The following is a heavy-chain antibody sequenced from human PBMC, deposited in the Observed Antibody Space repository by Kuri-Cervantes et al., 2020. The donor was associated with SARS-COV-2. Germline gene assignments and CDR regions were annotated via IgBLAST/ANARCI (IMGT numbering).Heavy chain of an antibody. V-gene: IGHV1-46*01. J-gene: IGHJ4*02. CDR3: ARSGGLKVAKDY. CDR1: VYTFSDYY. D-gene: IGHD6-25*01. CDR2: INPRDGRT. Sequence: ASVKVSCKASVYTFSDYYINWVRQAPGQGLEWVGIINPRDGRTTFAKKFQGRVTMTRDTSATTVYMELRSLRSEDTAVFYCARSGGLKVAKDYWGQGTRVTVSS.